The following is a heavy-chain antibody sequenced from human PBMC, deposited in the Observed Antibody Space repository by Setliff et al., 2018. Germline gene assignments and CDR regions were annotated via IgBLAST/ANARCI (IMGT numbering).Heavy chain of an antibody. CDR3: ARHKSNGSGSYPSLYMDV. Sequence: SLTCRVSGGSISRGNYYWGLIRQPPGKGLEWVATIYYSGSTYSNPSLKSRLIISVDAPDNQFSVKLSSVTAADTAVYYCARHKSNGSGSYPSLYMDVWGKGIMVTVSS. CDR1: GGSISRGNYY. D-gene: IGHD3-10*01. V-gene: IGHV4-39*01. CDR2: IYYSGST. J-gene: IGHJ6*03.